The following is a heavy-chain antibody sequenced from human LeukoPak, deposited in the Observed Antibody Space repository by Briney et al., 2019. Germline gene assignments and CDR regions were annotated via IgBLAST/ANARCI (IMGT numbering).Heavy chain of an antibody. V-gene: IGHV4-39*07. J-gene: IGHJ4*02. CDR2: IYHSGST. D-gene: IGHD3-22*01. CDR1: GGSISSNSYY. Sequence: PSETLSLTCTVSGGSISSNSYYWGWIRQPPGKGLEWIGSIYHSGSTYYNPSLKSRVTISVDTSKNQFSLKLSSVTAADTAVYYCAREISSYYYDSSGYNYFDYWGQGTLVTVSS. CDR3: AREISSYYYDSSGYNYFDY.